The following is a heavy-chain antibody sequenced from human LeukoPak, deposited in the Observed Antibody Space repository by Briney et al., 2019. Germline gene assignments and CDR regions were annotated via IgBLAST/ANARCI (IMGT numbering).Heavy chain of an antibody. V-gene: IGHV1-2*02. D-gene: IGHD2-2*01. Sequence: ASVKVSCKASGYTFTGYYMHWVRQAPGQGLEWMGLINPNSGGTNYAQKFQGRVTMTRDTSISTAYMELSRLRSDDTAVYYCAREGCSSTSCYPAPNWFDPWGQGTLVTVSS. CDR3: AREGCSSTSCYPAPNWFDP. CDR2: INPNSGGT. CDR1: GYTFTGYY. J-gene: IGHJ5*02.